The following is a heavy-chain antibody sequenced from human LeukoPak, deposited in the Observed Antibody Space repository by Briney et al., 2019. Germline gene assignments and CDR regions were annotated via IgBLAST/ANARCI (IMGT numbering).Heavy chain of an antibody. Sequence: PSETLSLTCEVYGGPFSGYYWSWIRQPPGKGLEWIGVVNHSGSTNYNPSLKSRVTISVDTSKNQFSLKMTSVTAADTAVYYCARAYFDWLSTTSHYYMDVWGKGTTVTVSS. V-gene: IGHV4-34*01. D-gene: IGHD3-9*01. CDR3: ARAYFDWLSTTSHYYMDV. J-gene: IGHJ6*03. CDR2: VNHSGST. CDR1: GGPFSGYY.